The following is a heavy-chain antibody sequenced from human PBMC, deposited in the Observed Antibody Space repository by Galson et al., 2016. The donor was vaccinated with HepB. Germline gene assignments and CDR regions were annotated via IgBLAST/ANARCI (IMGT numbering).Heavy chain of an antibody. CDR2: INEDGSGK. CDR3: ARGSPVTGVA. J-gene: IGHJ5*02. V-gene: IGHV3-7*01. Sequence: SLRLSCAASGFNFGIYWVTWVRQAPGMGPEWVANINEDGSGKYYVDSVRGRFTVSRDNAKNSLYLQMNSLRADDTAVYYCARGSPVTGVAWGQGTLVTFSS. D-gene: IGHD4-17*01. CDR1: GFNFGIYW.